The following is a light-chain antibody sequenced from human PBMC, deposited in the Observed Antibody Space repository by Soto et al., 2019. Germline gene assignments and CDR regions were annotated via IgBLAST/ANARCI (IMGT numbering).Light chain of an antibody. CDR1: QSVSSN. CDR3: QQYNNWPPRWT. CDR2: GAS. J-gene: IGKJ1*01. V-gene: IGKV3-15*01. Sequence: EIVMTQSPATLSVSPGERATLSCRASQSVSSNLAWYQQKPGQAPRLLIYGASTRATGIPARFSGSGFGTEFTLTISSLQSEDFAVYYCQQYNNWPPRWTFGQGTKVDIK.